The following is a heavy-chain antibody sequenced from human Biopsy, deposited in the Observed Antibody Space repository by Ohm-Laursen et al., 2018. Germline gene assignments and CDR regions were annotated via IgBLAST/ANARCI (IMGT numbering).Heavy chain of an antibody. Sequence: SVTLSLTCNVSGGHINNYYWSWIRQPAGKGLEWIGRIYPGGSTNYNPSLKSRVTMSVDTSKKQLSLRLRSVTAADTAMYYCASVVLGPTNDAFDLWGQGTMVGVSS. D-gene: IGHD3-22*01. V-gene: IGHV4-4*07. J-gene: IGHJ3*01. CDR1: GGHINNYY. CDR2: IYPGGST. CDR3: ASVVLGPTNDAFDL.